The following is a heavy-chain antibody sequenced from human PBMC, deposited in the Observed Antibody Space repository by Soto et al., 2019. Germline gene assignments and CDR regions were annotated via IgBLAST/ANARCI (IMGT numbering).Heavy chain of an antibody. Sequence: SETLSLTCAVYGGSFSGYYWSWIRQPPGKGLEWIGEINHSGSTNYNPSLKSRVTISVDTSKNQFSLKLSSVTAADTAVYYCAREGGATPETSSSWRKSFDIWGQGTRGTVSS. V-gene: IGHV4-34*01. CDR1: GGSFSGYY. D-gene: IGHD1-26*01. J-gene: IGHJ3*02. CDR2: INHSGST. CDR3: AREGGATPETSSSWRKSFDI.